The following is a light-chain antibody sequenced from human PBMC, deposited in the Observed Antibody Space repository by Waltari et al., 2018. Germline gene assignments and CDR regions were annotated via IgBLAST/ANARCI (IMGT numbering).Light chain of an antibody. J-gene: IGLJ1*01. V-gene: IGLV2-11*01. CDR3: CSYAGGFYV. CDR1: SSDVGGYNY. CDR2: DIT. Sequence: QSALTQPRSVSGSPGQSVTISCTGTSSDVGGYNYVSWYQQHPGKAPKLMIYDITKRPSGVPDRFSGSKSGNTASLTISGLQAEDEADYYCCSYAGGFYVFGTGTEATVL.